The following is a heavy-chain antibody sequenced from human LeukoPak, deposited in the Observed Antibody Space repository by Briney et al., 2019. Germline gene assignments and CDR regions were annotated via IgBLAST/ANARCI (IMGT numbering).Heavy chain of an antibody. V-gene: IGHV3-21*01. CDR2: ISSSSSYI. D-gene: IGHD5-12*01. CDR1: GFTFSSYS. CDR3: ARGGSYYYYYMDV. Sequence: GGSLRLSCAAYGFTFSSYSMNWVRQAPGKGLEWVSSISSSSSYIYYADSVKGRFTISRDNAKNSLYLQMNSLRAEDTAVYYCARGGSYYYYYMDVWGKGTTVTVSS. J-gene: IGHJ6*03.